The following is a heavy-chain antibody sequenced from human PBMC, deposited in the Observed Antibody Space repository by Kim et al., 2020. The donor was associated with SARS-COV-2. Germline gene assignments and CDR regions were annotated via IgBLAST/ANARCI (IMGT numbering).Heavy chain of an antibody. D-gene: IGHD3-10*01. V-gene: IGHV3-49*02. J-gene: IGHJ4*02. Sequence: EYAASVKGTLTISRDDSKSIAYLQMDSLKTEDTAVYYCTSGGGSGRYYFDYWGQGTLVTVSS. CDR3: TSGGGSGRYYFDY.